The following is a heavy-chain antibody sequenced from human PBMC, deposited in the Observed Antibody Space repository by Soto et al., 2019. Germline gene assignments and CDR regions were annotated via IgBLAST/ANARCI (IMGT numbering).Heavy chain of an antibody. D-gene: IGHD2-21*02. V-gene: IGHV1-8*01. CDR2: VNPNSGDT. J-gene: IGHJ3*01. CDR1: GYSFTSYD. CDR3: ARVSFLAPVTGAEIFYF. Sequence: QVQLVQSGAEVKKPGASVKVSCKASGYSFTSYDMNWVRQAPGQGLEWMGWVNPNSGDTDYAQKFQDRVTMTTDTPIRAAYMERSSLRSEDTAVYYCARVSFLAPVTGAEIFYFLGQGTMVTVSS.